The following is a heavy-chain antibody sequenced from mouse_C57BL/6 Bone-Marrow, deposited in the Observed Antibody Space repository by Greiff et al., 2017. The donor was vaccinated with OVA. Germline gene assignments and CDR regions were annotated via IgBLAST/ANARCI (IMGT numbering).Heavy chain of an antibody. CDR3: ARRGYCYAMDY. CDR1: GYTFTSYW. D-gene: IGHD2-3*01. J-gene: IGHJ4*01. V-gene: IGHV1-69*01. CDR2: IDPSDSYT. Sequence: LVESGAELVMPGASVKLSCKASGYTFTSYWMHWVKQRPGQGLEWIGEIDPSDSYTNYNQKFKGKSTLTVDKSSSTAYMQLSSLTSEDSAVYYCARRGYCYAMDYWGQGTSVTVSS.